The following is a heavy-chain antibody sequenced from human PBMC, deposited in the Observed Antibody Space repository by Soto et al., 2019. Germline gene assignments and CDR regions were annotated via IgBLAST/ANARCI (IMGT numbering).Heavy chain of an antibody. D-gene: IGHD6-13*01. Sequence: EVQLVESGGGLVKPGGSLRLSCAASGFTFSSYSMNWVRQAPGKGLEWVSSISSSSSSIYYADSVKGRFTISRDNAKKSQYLQMNSLRAEDTAVYYCARESGIAAAGTPWCSYGMDVWGQGTTVTGSS. CDR2: ISSSSSSI. CDR3: ARESGIAAAGTPWCSYGMDV. V-gene: IGHV3-21*01. CDR1: GFTFSSYS. J-gene: IGHJ6*02.